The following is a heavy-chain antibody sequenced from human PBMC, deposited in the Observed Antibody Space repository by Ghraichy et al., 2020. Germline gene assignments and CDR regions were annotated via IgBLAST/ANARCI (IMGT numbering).Heavy chain of an antibody. Sequence: GGSLRLSCEASGFTFISYGIHWVRQAPGKGLEWVAVISDDESNKYYADSVKGRFTISRDNSKNTVYLQIDSLRAEDTAVYYCARDRPFSSSSLRYYYYGMDVWGQGTTVTVSS. CDR3: ARDRPFSSSSLRYYYYGMDV. CDR2: ISDDESNK. CDR1: GFTFISYG. J-gene: IGHJ6*02. D-gene: IGHD6-6*01. V-gene: IGHV3-30*03.